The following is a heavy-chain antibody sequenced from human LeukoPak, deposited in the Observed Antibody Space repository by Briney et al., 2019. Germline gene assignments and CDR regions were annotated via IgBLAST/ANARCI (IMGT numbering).Heavy chain of an antibody. CDR1: GYTFTGYY. J-gene: IGHJ5*02. Sequence: ASVKVSCKTSGYTFTGYYLHWVRQAPGQGLEWMRWINPNSGGTKYAQKFQGRVTMTRDTPISTVYMGLSRLSSDDTAVYHCAKGRVVAGTKSLMYHWLDPWGQGTLVTVSS. CDR3: AKGRVVAGTKSLMYHWLDP. V-gene: IGHV1-2*02. CDR2: INPNSGGT. D-gene: IGHD6-19*01.